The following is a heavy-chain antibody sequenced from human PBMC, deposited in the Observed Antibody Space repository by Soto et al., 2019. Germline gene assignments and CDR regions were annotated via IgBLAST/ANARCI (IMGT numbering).Heavy chain of an antibody. D-gene: IGHD1-26*01. Sequence: EVQLLESGGGSVQPGGSLILSCAASGFTFSSYSLSWVRQAPGKGLEWVSGISGSGQTTHYRDSVKGRFTISRDNFTNTMSIQVNSLRADDTAVYFCAKSNGDSGTTYFFNYWGQGALVTVSS. CDR2: ISGSGQTT. CDR3: AKSNGDSGTTYFFNY. CDR1: GFTFSSYS. J-gene: IGHJ4*02. V-gene: IGHV3-23*01.